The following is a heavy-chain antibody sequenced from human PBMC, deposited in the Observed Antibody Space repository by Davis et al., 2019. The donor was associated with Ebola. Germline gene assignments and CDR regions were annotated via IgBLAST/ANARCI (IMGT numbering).Heavy chain of an antibody. CDR2: ISYDGSNE. D-gene: IGHD2-8*02. J-gene: IGHJ6*02. Sequence: GESLKISCAASGFTFSSYCMHWVRQAPGKGLEWVAVISYDGSNEYYADSVKGRFTISRDNSKNTLYLQMNSLRAEDTAAYYCAKDAVVYDAVLYGMDVWGQGTTVTVSS. CDR3: AKDAVVYDAVLYGMDV. CDR1: GFTFSSYC. V-gene: IGHV3-30*18.